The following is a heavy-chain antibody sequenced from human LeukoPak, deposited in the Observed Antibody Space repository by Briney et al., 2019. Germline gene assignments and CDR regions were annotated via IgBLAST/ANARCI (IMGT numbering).Heavy chain of an antibody. CDR1: DGSFSGYY. CDR3: ARYSGYYLSYFDY. V-gene: IGHV4-34*01. Sequence: SETLSLTCAVYDGSFSGYYWSWIRQPPGKGLERIGEINHSGSTDYNPSLKSRVTISVDTSKNQFSLKLSSVTAADTAVYYCARYSGYYLSYFDYWGQGTLVTVSS. CDR2: INHSGST. D-gene: IGHD3-22*01. J-gene: IGHJ4*02.